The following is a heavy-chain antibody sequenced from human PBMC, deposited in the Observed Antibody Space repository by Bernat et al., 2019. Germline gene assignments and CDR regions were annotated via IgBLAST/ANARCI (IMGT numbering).Heavy chain of an antibody. CDR1: GFTFSSYG. D-gene: IGHD6-13*01. J-gene: IGHJ5*02. CDR3: ARGYSSSWWEKYNWFDP. CDR2: IWYDGSNK. Sequence: QVQLVESGGGVVQPGRSLRLSCAASGFTFSSYGMHWVRQAPGNGLEWVAVIWYDGSNKYYADSVKGRFTISRDNSKNTLYLQMNSLRAEDTAVYYCARGYSSSWWEKYNWFDPWGQGTLVTVSS. V-gene: IGHV3-33*01.